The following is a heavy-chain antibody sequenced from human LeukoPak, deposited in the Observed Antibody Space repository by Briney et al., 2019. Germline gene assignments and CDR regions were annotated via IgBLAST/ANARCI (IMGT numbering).Heavy chain of an antibody. CDR2: INHTGST. D-gene: IGHD6-25*01. J-gene: IGHJ5*02. CDR3: ARASKNSNGWFDP. V-gene: IGHV4-34*01. CDR1: GVSFSDHY. Sequence: SETLSLTCAVYGVSFSDHYWSWIRQPPGKGLEWIGEINHTGSTNHNPSLKSRVAISLDASQNQFSLRLSSVTAADTAVYCCARASKNSNGWFDPWGQGTLVAVSS.